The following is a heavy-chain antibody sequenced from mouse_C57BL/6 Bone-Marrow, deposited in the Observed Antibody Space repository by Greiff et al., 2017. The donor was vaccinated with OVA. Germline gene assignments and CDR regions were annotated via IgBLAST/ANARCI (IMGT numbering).Heavy chain of an antibody. D-gene: IGHD2-4*01. Sequence: EVQLQESGGGLVQPGGSMKLSCAASGFTFSDAWMDWVRQSPEKGLEWVAEIRNKANNHATYYAESVKGRFTISRDDSKSSVYLQMNSLRAEDTGIYYCTSDDYGDYAMDYWGQGTSVTGSS. CDR3: TSDDYGDYAMDY. V-gene: IGHV6-6*01. CDR2: IRNKANNHAT. J-gene: IGHJ4*01. CDR1: GFTFSDAW.